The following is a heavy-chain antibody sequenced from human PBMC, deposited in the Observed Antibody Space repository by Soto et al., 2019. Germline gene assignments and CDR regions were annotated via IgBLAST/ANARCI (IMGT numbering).Heavy chain of an antibody. D-gene: IGHD1-1*01. V-gene: IGHV4-34*01. J-gene: IGHJ5*02. CDR3: ASYGRDNNRKTKWFDP. CDR1: GGAFSGFD. CDR2: VHRRGSL. Sequence: SETLSLTCAVSGGAFSGFDWSWIRQSPGKGLEWIGEVHRRGSLNYNPSLKSRVTISQDMSKRQLSLRLTSVTAADTGVYLCASYGRDNNRKTKWFDPRGPGTLVTVSS.